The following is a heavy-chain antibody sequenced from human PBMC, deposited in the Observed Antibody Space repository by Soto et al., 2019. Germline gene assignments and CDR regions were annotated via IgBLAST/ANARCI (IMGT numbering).Heavy chain of an antibody. D-gene: IGHD2-15*01. V-gene: IGHV1-69*01. J-gene: IGHJ5*02. CDR1: GGTFSSYA. CDR3: ARDLLRYCSGGSCYGGNWFDP. Sequence: QVQLVQSGAEVKKPGSSVKVSCKASGGTFSSYAISWVRQAPGQGLEWMGGIIPIFGTANYAQKFQGRVTITADECTSTAYMELSSVRSEDTAVYYCARDLLRYCSGGSCYGGNWFDPWGQGTLVTVSS. CDR2: IIPIFGTA.